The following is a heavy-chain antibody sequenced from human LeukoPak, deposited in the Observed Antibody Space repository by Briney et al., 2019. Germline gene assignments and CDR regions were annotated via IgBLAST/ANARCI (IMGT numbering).Heavy chain of an antibody. J-gene: IGHJ3*02. V-gene: IGHV1-8*03. CDR1: GYTFTSYD. Sequence: ASVKVSCKASGYTFTSYDINWVRQATGQGLERMGWMNPNSGNTGYAQKFQGRVTITRNTSISTAYMELSSLRSGDTAVYYCARGALYYGSGNDAFDIWGQGTMVTVSS. CDR3: ARGALYYGSGNDAFDI. CDR2: MNPNSGNT. D-gene: IGHD3-10*01.